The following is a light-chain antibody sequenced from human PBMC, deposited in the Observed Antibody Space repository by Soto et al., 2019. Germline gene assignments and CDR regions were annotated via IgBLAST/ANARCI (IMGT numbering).Light chain of an antibody. CDR1: SSDVGSYKF. J-gene: IGLJ1*01. CDR3: CSYAGGSNV. V-gene: IGLV2-23*03. Sequence: QSVLTQPASVSGSPGQSITISCTGTSSDVGSYKFVSWYQQYPGKAPKLMIYEGSKRPSGVSDRFSGSKSGNTASLTISGLQDEDAADYFCCSYAGGSNVFGAGTKVT. CDR2: EGS.